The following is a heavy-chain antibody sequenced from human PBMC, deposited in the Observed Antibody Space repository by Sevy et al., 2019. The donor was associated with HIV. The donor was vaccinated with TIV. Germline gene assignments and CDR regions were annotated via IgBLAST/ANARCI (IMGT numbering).Heavy chain of an antibody. CDR1: GGSISSSSYY. D-gene: IGHD3-22*01. CDR3: ARLSSRGYYDSSGSRSGFDY. Sequence: SETLSLTCTVSGGSISSSSYYWGWIRQPPGKGLEWIGSIYYSGSTYYNPSLTSRVTISVDTSKNQFSLKLSSVTAADTAVYYCARLSSRGYYDSSGSRSGFDYWGQGTLVTVSS. CDR2: IYYSGST. V-gene: IGHV4-39*01. J-gene: IGHJ4*02.